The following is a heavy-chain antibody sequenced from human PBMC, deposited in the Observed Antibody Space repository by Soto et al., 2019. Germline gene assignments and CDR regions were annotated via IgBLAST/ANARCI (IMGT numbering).Heavy chain of an antibody. CDR3: ARAHYDILTGYYRSYYYYGMDV. CDR1: GGTFSSYA. CDR2: IIPIFGTA. Sequence: GASVKVSCKASGGTFSSYAISWVRQAPGQGLEWMGGIIPIFGTANYAQKFQGRVTITADESTSTAYMELSSLRSEDTAVYYCARAHYDILTGYYRSYYYYGMDVWGQGTTVTVSS. V-gene: IGHV1-69*13. D-gene: IGHD3-9*01. J-gene: IGHJ6*02.